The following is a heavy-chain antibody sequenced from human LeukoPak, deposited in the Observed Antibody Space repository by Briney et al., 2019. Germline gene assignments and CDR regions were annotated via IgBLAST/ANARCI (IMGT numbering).Heavy chain of an antibody. CDR2: ISGSSSYT. J-gene: IGHJ4*02. V-gene: IGHV3-21*01. Sequence: GGSLRLSCAASGFTFSSYAMSWVRQAPGKGLEWVSAISGSSSYTNYADSVKGRFTISRDNAKNSLYLQMNSLRAEDTAVYYCARVTSGWYKDYWGQGTLVTVSS. D-gene: IGHD6-19*01. CDR1: GFTFSSYA. CDR3: ARVTSGWYKDY.